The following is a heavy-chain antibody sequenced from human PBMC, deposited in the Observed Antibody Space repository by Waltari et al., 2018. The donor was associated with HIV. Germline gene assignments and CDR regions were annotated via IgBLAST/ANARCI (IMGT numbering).Heavy chain of an antibody. CDR3: ARAHGDYSVTPVDFDY. Sequence: QLQLQESGPGLVKPSETLSLTCTVSGGSISSSSYYWGWIRQPPGKGLEWIGSIYYSGSTYYNPSLKSRVTISVDTSKNQFSLKLSSVTAADTAVYYCARAHGDYSVTPVDFDYWGQGTLVTVSS. J-gene: IGHJ4*02. V-gene: IGHV4-39*07. CDR1: GGSISSSSYY. CDR2: IYYSGST. D-gene: IGHD4-17*01.